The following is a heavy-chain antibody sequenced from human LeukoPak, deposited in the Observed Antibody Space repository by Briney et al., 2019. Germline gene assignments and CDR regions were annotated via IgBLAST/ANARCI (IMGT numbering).Heavy chain of an antibody. CDR1: GGSISSGGYY. D-gene: IGHD2-15*01. Sequence: SETLSLTCTVSGGSISSGGYYWSWIRQHSGKGLEWIGYIYYSGSTYYNPSLKSRVTISVDTSKNQFSLKLSSVTAADTAVYYCARQEGYCSGGSCYLLDYWGQGTLVTVSS. CDR2: IYYSGST. J-gene: IGHJ4*02. CDR3: ARQEGYCSGGSCYLLDY. V-gene: IGHV4-31*03.